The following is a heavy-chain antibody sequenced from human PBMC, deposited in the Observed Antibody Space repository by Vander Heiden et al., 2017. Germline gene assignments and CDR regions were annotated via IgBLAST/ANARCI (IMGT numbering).Heavy chain of an antibody. CDR2: INPNSGGT. CDR1: GFTLTCFY. Sequence: QVQPVQPGAEVNKPGASVKVLCTLSGFTLTCFYMHLVRQAPGQGLEWMGWINPNSGGTNCEQKFQGRVTMTRETSSSTADMELSRLRSDDTAVYYCARDLGELELRPFYYYYYGMDVWGQGTTVTVSS. V-gene: IGHV1-2*02. CDR3: ARDLGELELRPFYYYYYGMDV. D-gene: IGHD1-7*01. J-gene: IGHJ6*02.